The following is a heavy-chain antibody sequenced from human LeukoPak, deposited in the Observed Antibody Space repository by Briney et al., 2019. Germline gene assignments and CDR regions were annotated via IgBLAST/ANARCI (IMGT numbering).Heavy chain of an antibody. J-gene: IGHJ5*02. CDR2: ISGSGGST. CDR1: GFTFSSYA. Sequence: GGSLRLSCAASGFTFSSYAMSWVRQAPGKGLEWVSAISGSGGSTYYADSVKGRFTISRDNSKNTLYLQMNSLRAEDTAVYYCANALTNYYSSGSYWSPGNWFDPWGQGTLVTVSS. CDR3: ANALTNYYSSGSYWSPGNWFDP. V-gene: IGHV3-23*01. D-gene: IGHD3-10*01.